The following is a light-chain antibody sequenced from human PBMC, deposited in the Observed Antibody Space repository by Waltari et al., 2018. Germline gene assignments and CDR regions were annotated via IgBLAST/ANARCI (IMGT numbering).Light chain of an antibody. J-gene: IGKJ2*01. Sequence: DVLMTQSPLSLPVTLGKPASISCRSSQSLVHTDGNTYLNWFQQRQGQPPRRRIYRISRRESGSPERFRGSGSGNDLKLKISRVKAEDVGVYYCMQGSHWPWTFGQGTKLE. CDR3: MQGSHWPWT. CDR1: QSLVHTDGNTY. CDR2: RIS. V-gene: IGKV2-30*02.